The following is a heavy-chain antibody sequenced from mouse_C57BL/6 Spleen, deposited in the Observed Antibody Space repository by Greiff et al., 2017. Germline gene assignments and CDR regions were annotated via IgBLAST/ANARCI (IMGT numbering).Heavy chain of an antibody. Sequence: VQLQQSVAELVRPGASVKLSCTASGFNIKNTYMHWVKQRPEQGLEWIGRIDPANGNTKYAPKFQGKATITADTSSNTAYLPLSSLTSEDTAIYYCAKIYYGNYEAMDYWGQGTSVTVSS. V-gene: IGHV14-3*01. J-gene: IGHJ4*01. CDR1: GFNIKNTY. CDR3: AKIYYGNYEAMDY. CDR2: IDPANGNT. D-gene: IGHD2-1*01.